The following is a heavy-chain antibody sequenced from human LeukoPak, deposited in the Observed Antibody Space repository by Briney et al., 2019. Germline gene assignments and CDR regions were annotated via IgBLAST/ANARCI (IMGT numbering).Heavy chain of an antibody. CDR2: INQDGSEI. V-gene: IGHV3-7*01. CDR1: GFTFSNYW. J-gene: IGHJ4*02. CDR3: ARDKNCGGDCY. D-gene: IGHD2-21*02. Sequence: GGSLRLSCAASGFTFSNYWMSWVRQAPGKGLEWVANINQDGSEIYYVDSVKGRFTISRDNAKNSLYLQINSLRAEDTAVYYCARDKNCGGDCYWGQGTLVTVSS.